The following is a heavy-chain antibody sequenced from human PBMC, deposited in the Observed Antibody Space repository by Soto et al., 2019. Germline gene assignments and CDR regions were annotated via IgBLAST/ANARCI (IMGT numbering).Heavy chain of an antibody. CDR3: ARPRAPYTYYYDSSGYYGYYFDY. Sequence: GGSLRLSCAASGFTFSSYAMHWVRQAPGKGLEWVAVISYDGSNKYYADSVKGRFTISRDNSKNTLYLQMNSLRAEDTAVYYCARPRAPYTYYYDSSGYYGYYFDYWGQGTLVTVSS. D-gene: IGHD3-22*01. CDR2: ISYDGSNK. V-gene: IGHV3-30-3*01. CDR1: GFTFSSYA. J-gene: IGHJ4*02.